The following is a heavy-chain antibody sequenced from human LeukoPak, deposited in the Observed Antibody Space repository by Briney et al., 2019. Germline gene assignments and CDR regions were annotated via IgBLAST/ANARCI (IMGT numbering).Heavy chain of an antibody. V-gene: IGHV3-23*01. CDR3: AKEHYYDSSGYVFY. Sequence: QSGRSLRLSCAASGFTFSSYAMSWVRQAPGKGLEWVSAISGSGGSTYYADSVKGRFTISRDNSKNTLYLQMNSLRAEDTAVYYCAKEHYYDSSGYVFYWGQGTLVTVSS. CDR2: ISGSGGST. J-gene: IGHJ4*02. CDR1: GFTFSSYA. D-gene: IGHD3-22*01.